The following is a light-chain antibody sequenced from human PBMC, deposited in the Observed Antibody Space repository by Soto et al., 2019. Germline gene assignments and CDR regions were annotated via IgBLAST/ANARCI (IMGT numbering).Light chain of an antibody. CDR2: GAS. CDR1: QRVTSSY. CDR3: QQYDSPPLP. J-gene: IGKJ1*01. Sequence: EVVFTQSLRTLSLSPGERATLSCRASQRVTSSYLAWFQQKPGQPPRVLIHGASSRANGIPDRFSCSGSETVFTLTISRLEPEDVASYYCQQYDSPPLPFGQGTKVDI. V-gene: IGKV3-20*01.